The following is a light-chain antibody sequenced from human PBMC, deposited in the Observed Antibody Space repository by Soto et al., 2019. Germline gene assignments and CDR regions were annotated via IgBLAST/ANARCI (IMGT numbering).Light chain of an antibody. Sequence: QPVLTQPSSASALPGSSVKLTCTLSSGHSTYIISWHQHQPGKAPRHLLRIERSGRYTWGSGVPGRFSGSSSGADRYLTASALQSEDEADYYCDTWDSNTFTWVFGGGTKLTVL. V-gene: IGLV4-60*03. CDR3: DTWDSNTFTWV. CDR2: IERSGRY. J-gene: IGLJ3*02. CDR1: SGHSTYI.